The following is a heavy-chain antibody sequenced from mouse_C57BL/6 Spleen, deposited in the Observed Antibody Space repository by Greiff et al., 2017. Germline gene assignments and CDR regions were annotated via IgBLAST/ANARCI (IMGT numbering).Heavy chain of an antibody. V-gene: IGHV1-81*01. CDR3: ARSPDNGNSYGGAWFAY. CDR1: GYTFTSYG. CDR2: IYPISGNT. J-gene: IGHJ3*01. Sequence: QVQLKQSGAELARPGASVKLSCKASGYTFTSYGISWVKQRTGQGLEWIGEIYPISGNTYYNEKFKGKATLTADKSSSTAYMQLRSLTAENSAGDFWARSPDNGNSYGGAWFAYWGQGTLVTV. D-gene: IGHD1-1*01.